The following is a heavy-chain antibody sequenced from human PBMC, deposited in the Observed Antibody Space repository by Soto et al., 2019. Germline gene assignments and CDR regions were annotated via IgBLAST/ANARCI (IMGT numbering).Heavy chain of an antibody. Sequence: GESLKISCKGSGYNFTNYGIGWVRQMPGKGLEWMGIIYPGDSDTRYSPPFQGQVTISADKSISTAYLRWSSLKASDTAIYYCARRHSYSYSWTFDYWGQGTLVTVSS. D-gene: IGHD1-1*01. CDR1: GYNFTNYG. CDR2: IYPGDSDT. V-gene: IGHV5-51*01. CDR3: ARRHSYSYSWTFDY. J-gene: IGHJ4*02.